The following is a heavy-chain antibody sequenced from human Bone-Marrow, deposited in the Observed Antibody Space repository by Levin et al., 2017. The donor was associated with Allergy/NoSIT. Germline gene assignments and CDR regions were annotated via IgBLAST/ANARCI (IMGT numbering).Heavy chain of an antibody. CDR3: ARNAADDYGDFSPLYY. J-gene: IGHJ4*02. CDR2: ISGSSGYI. V-gene: IGHV3-21*01. D-gene: IGHD4-17*01. CDR1: GFNFDIYS. Sequence: GESLKISCAASGFNFDIYSMNWVRQAPGKGLEWVASISGSSGYIHYAESLKRRFIVYRDNVQRSQFMEMTSLTAEDTAVYYCARNAADDYGDFSPLYYWGQGILVTVSS.